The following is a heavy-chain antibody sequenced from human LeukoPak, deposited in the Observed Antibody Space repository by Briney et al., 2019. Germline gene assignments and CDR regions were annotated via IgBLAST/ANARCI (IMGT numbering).Heavy chain of an antibody. J-gene: IGHJ4*02. V-gene: IGHV3-23*01. Sequence: GGSLRLSCAASGFTFNNYAMTWVRQAPGNGLEWVSAISVSGGGTYNADSVKGRFTTARDYSKNTLYLQMNSLRAEDTAVYYCAREHCGGDCYRYFFDYWGQGTLVTASS. CDR2: ISVSGGGT. CDR1: GFTFNNYA. D-gene: IGHD2-21*02. CDR3: AREHCGGDCYRYFFDY.